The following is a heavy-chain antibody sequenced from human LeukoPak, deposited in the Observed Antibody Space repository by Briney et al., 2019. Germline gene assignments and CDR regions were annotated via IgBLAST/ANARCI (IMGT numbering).Heavy chain of an antibody. J-gene: IGHJ4*02. Sequence: PGTSLRLSCAASGFRFDDSAMYWARQAPGKGLEWVSGLSWNSGSIGYVDSVKGRFTISRDNAKNSLYLQMNSLKIEDTAFYYCAKGKSSGRGAIDYWGQGTLVTVSS. D-gene: IGHD2-15*01. V-gene: IGHV3-9*01. CDR2: LSWNSGSI. CDR3: AKGKSSGRGAIDY. CDR1: GFRFDDSA.